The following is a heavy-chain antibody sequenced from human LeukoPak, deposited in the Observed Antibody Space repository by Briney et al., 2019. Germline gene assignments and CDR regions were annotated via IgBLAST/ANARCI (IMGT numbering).Heavy chain of an antibody. V-gene: IGHV3-30*18. Sequence: GGSLRLSCTASGFSFSSYGMHWIRQAPGKGLEWVAVISYDGTTQYYADSVKGRFTISRDNSKNTVHLQINSLRSEDMAVYYCANELGQTPAAPGDYWGQGILVTVAS. CDR2: ISYDGTTQ. J-gene: IGHJ4*02. D-gene: IGHD2-2*01. CDR1: GFSFSSYG. CDR3: ANELGQTPAAPGDY.